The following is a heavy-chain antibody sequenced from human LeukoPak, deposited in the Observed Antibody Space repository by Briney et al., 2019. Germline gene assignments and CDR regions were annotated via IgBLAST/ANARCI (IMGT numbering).Heavy chain of an antibody. Sequence: SETLSLTCAVYGGSFSGYYWSWIRQPPGKGLEWIGEINHSGSTNYNPSLKSRVTISVDTSKNQFSLKLSSVTAADTAVYYCARGLGYYYYGMDVWGQGTTVTVSS. CDR2: INHSGST. CDR1: GGSFSGYY. J-gene: IGHJ6*02. CDR3: ARGLGYYYYGMDV. V-gene: IGHV4-34*01. D-gene: IGHD7-27*01.